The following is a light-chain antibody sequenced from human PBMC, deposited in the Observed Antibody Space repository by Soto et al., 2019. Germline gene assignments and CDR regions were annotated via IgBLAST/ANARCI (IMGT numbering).Light chain of an antibody. CDR2: GAS. CDR3: QHYNSYSEA. CDR1: QSVSNNY. V-gene: IGKV3-20*01. J-gene: IGKJ1*01. Sequence: EIVLTQSPGTLSLSPGERSALSCRASQSVSNNYLAWYQQKPGQAPRLLIYGASNRATGIPDRFSGSGSGTDFTLTINSLQPDDFATYYCQHYNSYSEAFGQGTKVDIK.